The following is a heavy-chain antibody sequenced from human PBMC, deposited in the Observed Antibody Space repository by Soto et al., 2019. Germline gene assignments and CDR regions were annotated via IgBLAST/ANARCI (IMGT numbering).Heavy chain of an antibody. V-gene: IGHV3-33*01. D-gene: IGHD2-15*01. CDR1: GFTFSSYG. CDR3: ARDRDIVVVVAATRHYYGMDV. CDR2: IWYDGSNK. J-gene: IGHJ6*02. Sequence: GGSLRLSCAASGFTFSSYGMHWVRQAPGKGLEWVAVIWYDGSNKYYADSVKGRFTISRDNSKNTLYLQMNSLRAEDTAVYYCARDRDIVVVVAATRHYYGMDVWGQGTTVTVSS.